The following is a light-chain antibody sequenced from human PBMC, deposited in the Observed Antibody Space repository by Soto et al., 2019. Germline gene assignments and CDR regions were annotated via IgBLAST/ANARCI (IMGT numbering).Light chain of an antibody. J-gene: IGLJ2*01. CDR1: SSDIGGSTY. CDR3: SSYASSNDSMV. Sequence: QSALTQPPSASGSPGQSVTISCTGTSSDIGGSTYVSWYQQHPGKAPKLLIYEVSKRPSGVPDRFSGSKSGNTASLTVSGLQAEDEDDYYCSSYASSNDSMVFGGGTKLTVL. CDR2: EVS. V-gene: IGLV2-8*01.